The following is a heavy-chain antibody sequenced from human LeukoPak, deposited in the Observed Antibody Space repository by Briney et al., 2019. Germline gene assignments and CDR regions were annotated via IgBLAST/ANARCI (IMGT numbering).Heavy chain of an antibody. CDR3: ARALEVVPAAILSGWFDP. V-gene: IGHV1-18*01. J-gene: IGHJ5*02. Sequence: ASVKVSCKASGYTFTSYDISWVRQAPGQGLECMGWISAYSGNTNFAQKLQGRVTMTTDTSTSTAYMELRSLRSDDTAVYYCARALEVVPAAILSGWFDPWSQGTLVTVSS. CDR1: GYTFTSYD. CDR2: ISAYSGNT. D-gene: IGHD2-2*02.